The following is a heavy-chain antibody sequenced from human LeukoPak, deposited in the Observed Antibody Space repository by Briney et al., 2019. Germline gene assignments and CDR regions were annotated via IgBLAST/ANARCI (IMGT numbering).Heavy chain of an antibody. D-gene: IGHD2-15*01. V-gene: IGHV4-39*07. Sequence: TPSETLSLTCAVSGGSISSNSYYWGWIRHPPGKGLEWIGSTYYSGSTYYNPSLKSRVTISVDTSKNQFSLKLSSVTAADTAVYYCARGADLVVVAATQRGGWFDPWGQGTLVSVSS. CDR2: TYYSGST. CDR1: GGSISSNSYY. CDR3: ARGADLVVVAATQRGGWFDP. J-gene: IGHJ5*02.